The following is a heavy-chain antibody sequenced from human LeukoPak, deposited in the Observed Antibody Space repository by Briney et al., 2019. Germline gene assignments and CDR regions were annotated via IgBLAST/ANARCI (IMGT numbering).Heavy chain of an antibody. J-gene: IGHJ3*02. CDR1: GFTFDDYA. V-gene: IGHV3-9*01. CDR2: ISWNSGSI. CDR3: AKIPPSIVVVGRDAFDI. Sequence: GGSLRLSCAASGFTFDDYAMHWVRQAPGKGLEWVSGISWNSGSIGYADSVKGRFTISRDNSKNTLYLQMNSLRAEDTAVYYCAKIPPSIVVVGRDAFDIWGQGTMVTVSS. D-gene: IGHD3-22*01.